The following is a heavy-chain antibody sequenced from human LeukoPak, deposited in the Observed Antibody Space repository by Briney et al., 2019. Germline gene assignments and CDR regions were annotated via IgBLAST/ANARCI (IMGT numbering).Heavy chain of an antibody. CDR1: GFTFSSYA. J-gene: IGHJ4*02. D-gene: IGHD6-13*01. CDR3: AKDSQGVAAPHY. Sequence: PGRSLRLSCAASGFTFSSYAMHWVRQAPGKGLEWVAVISYDGSNKYYADSVKGRFTISRDNSKNTLYLQMNSLRAEDTAVYYCAKDSQGVAAPHYWGQGTLVTVSS. V-gene: IGHV3-30-3*01. CDR2: ISYDGSNK.